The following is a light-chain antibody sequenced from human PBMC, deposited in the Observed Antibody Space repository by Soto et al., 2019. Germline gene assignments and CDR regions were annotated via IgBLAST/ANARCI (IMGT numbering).Light chain of an antibody. J-gene: IGKJ4*01. CDR1: QGISSY. V-gene: IGKV1-9*01. CDR3: QQVNVYPST. CDR2: DAS. Sequence: IKFTQSPSSLSASVGDRVTITCRASQGISSYLGWYQQKPGKAPNLLIYDASTLHSGVPSRFSGGGSGTDFTLTISSLQPEDFATYYCQQVNVYPSTFGGGTKVDI.